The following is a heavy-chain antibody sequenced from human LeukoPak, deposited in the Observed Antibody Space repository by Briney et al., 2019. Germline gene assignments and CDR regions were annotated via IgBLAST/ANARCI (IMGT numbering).Heavy chain of an antibody. V-gene: IGHV3-21*01. CDR2: ISSSSSYI. CDR1: GFTFSSYS. D-gene: IGHD5-24*01. Sequence: GGSLRLSCAASGFTFSSYSMNWVRQAPGKGLEWVSSISSSSSYIYYADSAKGRFTISRDNAKNSLFLQMNSLRAEDTAVYYCASVGNVETDYWGQGTLVTVSS. J-gene: IGHJ4*02. CDR3: ASVGNVETDY.